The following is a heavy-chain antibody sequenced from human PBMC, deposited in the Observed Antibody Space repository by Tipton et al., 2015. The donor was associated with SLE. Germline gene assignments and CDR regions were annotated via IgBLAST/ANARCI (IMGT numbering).Heavy chain of an antibody. CDR3: ARGGGDFGLKN. CDR2: FYYSGNT. V-gene: IGHV4-39*07. Sequence: TLSLTCTVSGDSISSSSYYWGWIRQPPGKGLEWIGTFYYSGNTYFNPSLKSRVTISVDTSKNQFSLKLSSVTAADTAVYYCARGGGDFGLKNWGQGTLVTVSS. J-gene: IGHJ4*02. CDR1: GDSISSSSYY. D-gene: IGHD3/OR15-3a*01.